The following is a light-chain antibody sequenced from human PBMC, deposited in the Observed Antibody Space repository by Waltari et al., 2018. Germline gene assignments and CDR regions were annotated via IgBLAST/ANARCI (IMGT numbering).Light chain of an antibody. CDR1: SGHSSNV. CDR2: GNSAGRH. CDR3: QTGGHGTWV. J-gene: IGLJ3*02. Sequence: QLVLTQSPSASASLGASVKLTCTLSSGHSSNVIAWHQQQPEKRPRYLMKGNSAGRHRKGDEIPDRFSGSSSGAERSLTISSLQSEDEADYYCQTGGHGTWVFGGGTKLTVL. V-gene: IGLV4-69*01.